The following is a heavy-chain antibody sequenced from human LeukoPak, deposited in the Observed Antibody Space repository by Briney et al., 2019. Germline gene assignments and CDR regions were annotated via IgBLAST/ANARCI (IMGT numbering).Heavy chain of an antibody. Sequence: GGSLRLSCAASGFTFSSYGMSWVRQAPGKGLEWVSAISGSGGSTYYADSVKGRFTISRDNSKNTLYLQMNSLRAEDTAVYYCAKDGFSYDSSGYYFTDAFDTWGQGTMVTVSS. CDR1: GFTFSSYG. J-gene: IGHJ3*02. D-gene: IGHD3-22*01. CDR2: ISGSGGST. CDR3: AKDGFSYDSSGYYFTDAFDT. V-gene: IGHV3-23*01.